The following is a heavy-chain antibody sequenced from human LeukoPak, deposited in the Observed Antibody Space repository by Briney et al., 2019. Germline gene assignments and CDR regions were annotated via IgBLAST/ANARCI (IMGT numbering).Heavy chain of an antibody. J-gene: IGHJ5*02. Sequence: GGSLRLSCAASGFTVSSNYMSWVRQAPGKGLEWVSVIYSGGSTYYADSVKGRFTISRDNAKNSLYLQMNSLRAKDTAVYYCARDRGGEGDYAPWGQGTLVTVSS. CDR2: IYSGGST. CDR3: ARDRGGEGDYAP. D-gene: IGHD4-17*01. CDR1: GFTVSSNY. V-gene: IGHV3-53*01.